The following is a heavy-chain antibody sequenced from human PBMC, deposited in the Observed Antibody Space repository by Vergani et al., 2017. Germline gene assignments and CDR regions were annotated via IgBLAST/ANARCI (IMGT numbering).Heavy chain of an antibody. D-gene: IGHD3-10*01. J-gene: IGHJ6*02. CDR2: IKQDGSEK. Sequence: EVQLVESGGGLVQPGGSLRLSCAASGFTFNSYWMTWVRQAPGKGLEWVANIKQDGSEKYYVDSVKGRFTISRDNAKNSLYLQMNSLRAEDTAVYYCARESGSGSYYTEYYYYGMDVWGQGTTVTVSS. CDR3: ARESGSGSYYTEYYYYGMDV. CDR1: GFTFNSYW. V-gene: IGHV3-7*01.